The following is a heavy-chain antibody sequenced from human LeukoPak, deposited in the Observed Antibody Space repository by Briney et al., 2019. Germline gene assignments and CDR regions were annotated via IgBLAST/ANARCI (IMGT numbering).Heavy chain of an antibody. Sequence: SETLSLTCAVYGGSFSGYYWSWIRQPPGKGLEWIGEINHSGSTNYNPSLKSRVTISVDTSKNQFSLKLSSVTAADTAVYYCARGLYSSGWFISVDAFGIWGQGTMVTVSS. CDR3: ARGLYSSGWFISVDAFGI. J-gene: IGHJ3*02. D-gene: IGHD6-19*01. V-gene: IGHV4-34*01. CDR2: INHSGST. CDR1: GGSFSGYY.